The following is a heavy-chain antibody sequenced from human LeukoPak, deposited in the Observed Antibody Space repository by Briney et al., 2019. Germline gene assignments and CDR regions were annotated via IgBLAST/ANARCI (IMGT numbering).Heavy chain of an antibody. V-gene: IGHV4-4*02. J-gene: IGHJ3*01. CDR2: IFHSGST. D-gene: IGHD5-24*01. Sequence: SETLSLTCAVSGGSISRSDWWSWVRQSPGKGLEWLGEIFHSGSTKYNPSLKSRVTISVDNSKNQFSLNLTSVTAADTAMYYCARDASLQTGAFDVWGQGTMVTVSS. CDR1: GGSISRSDW. CDR3: ARDASLQTGAFDV.